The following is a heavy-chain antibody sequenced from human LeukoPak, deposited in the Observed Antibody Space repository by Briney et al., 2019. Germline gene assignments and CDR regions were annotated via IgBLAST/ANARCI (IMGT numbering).Heavy chain of an antibody. CDR3: ARADSVPAGDYHYWYMDV. D-gene: IGHD6-13*01. CDR2: IKPNSGDT. Sequence: GASVKVSCKASGFTLIDYIHWVRQDPGQGLQWMGWIKPNSGDTEYAQKFQGRVTMTRDTSISTVYMELSSLRSDDTAVYYCARADSVPAGDYHYWYMDVWGKGTTVTVSS. V-gene: IGHV1-2*02. CDR1: GFTLIDY. J-gene: IGHJ6*03.